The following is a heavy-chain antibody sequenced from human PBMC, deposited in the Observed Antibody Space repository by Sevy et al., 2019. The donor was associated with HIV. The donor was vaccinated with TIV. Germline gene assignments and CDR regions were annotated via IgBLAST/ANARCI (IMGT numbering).Heavy chain of an antibody. D-gene: IGHD1-1*01. Sequence: GGSLRLSCAASGFTFSSYWMSWVRQAPGKGVEWVANIKQDGSEKYDVDSVKGRFTSSQDNAKNSLYLQMNSLRAEDTAVYYCARAGTLDYWGQGTLVTVSS. J-gene: IGHJ4*02. CDR1: GFTFSSYW. CDR3: ARAGTLDY. V-gene: IGHV3-7*01. CDR2: IKQDGSEK.